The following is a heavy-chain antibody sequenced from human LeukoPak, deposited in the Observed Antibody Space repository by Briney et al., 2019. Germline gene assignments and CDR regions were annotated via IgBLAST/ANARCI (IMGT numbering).Heavy chain of an antibody. V-gene: IGHV4-59*01. CDR1: GGSFSGYY. CDR2: IYYSGST. CDR3: ARDRYDYDSSGYYYGGSFDP. D-gene: IGHD3-22*01. Sequence: SETLSLTCAVYGGSFSGYYWSWIRQPPGKGLEWIGYIYYSGSTNYNPSLKSRVTISVDTSKNQFSLKLSSVTAADTAVYYCARDRYDYDSSGYYYGGSFDPWGQGTLVTVSS. J-gene: IGHJ5*02.